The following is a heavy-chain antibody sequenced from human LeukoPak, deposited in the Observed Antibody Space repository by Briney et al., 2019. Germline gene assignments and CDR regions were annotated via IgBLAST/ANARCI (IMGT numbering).Heavy chain of an antibody. CDR2: VSSSTTIR. Sequence: SGGSLRLSCEASGFSFSSYSMNWVRQAPGKGLEWVSYVSSSTTIRDYADSVKGRFTISRDNAKNTLYLQMNSLRVEDTAVYYCVRDLGGYWGQGTLVTVSS. D-gene: IGHD3-16*01. CDR1: GFSFSSYS. V-gene: IGHV3-48*04. CDR3: VRDLGGY. J-gene: IGHJ4*02.